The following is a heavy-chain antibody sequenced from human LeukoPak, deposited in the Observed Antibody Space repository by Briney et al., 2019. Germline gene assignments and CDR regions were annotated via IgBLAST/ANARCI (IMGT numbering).Heavy chain of an antibody. D-gene: IGHD2-2*01. Sequence: PSQTLSLTCTVSGGSISSGDYYWSWIRQPPGKGLEWIGYIYYSGSTYYNPSLKSRVTISVDTSKNQFSLKLSSVTAADTAVYYCARSHYGSTSTNYYMDVWGKGTTVTVSS. CDR3: ARSHYGSTSTNYYMDV. J-gene: IGHJ6*03. CDR1: GGSISSGDYY. CDR2: IYYSGST. V-gene: IGHV4-30-4*01.